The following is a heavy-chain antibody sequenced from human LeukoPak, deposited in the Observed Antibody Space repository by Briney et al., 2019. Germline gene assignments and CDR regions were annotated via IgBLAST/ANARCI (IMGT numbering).Heavy chain of an antibody. D-gene: IGHD3-22*01. Sequence: SETLSLTCAVYGGSFSGYYWSWIRQPPGKGLERIGEINHSGSTNYNPSLKSRVTISVDTSKNQFSLKLSSVTAADTAVYYCARGSSGYYPTFDYWGQGTLVTVSS. J-gene: IGHJ4*02. CDR1: GGSFSGYY. V-gene: IGHV4-34*01. CDR2: INHSGST. CDR3: ARGSSGYYPTFDY.